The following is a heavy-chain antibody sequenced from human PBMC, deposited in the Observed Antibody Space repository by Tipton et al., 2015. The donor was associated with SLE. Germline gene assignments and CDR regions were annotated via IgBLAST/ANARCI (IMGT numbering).Heavy chain of an antibody. CDR2: IKSKTDGGTT. Sequence: SLRLSCAASGFTFSNAWMSWVRQAPGKGLEWVGRIKSKTDGGTTDHAAPVKGRFTISRDDSKNTLYLQMNSLKTEDTAVYYCTTSEPTVTTDYYYMDVWGKGTTVTVSS. CDR1: GFTFSNAW. D-gene: IGHD4-17*01. CDR3: TTSEPTVTTDYYYMDV. J-gene: IGHJ6*03. V-gene: IGHV3-15*01.